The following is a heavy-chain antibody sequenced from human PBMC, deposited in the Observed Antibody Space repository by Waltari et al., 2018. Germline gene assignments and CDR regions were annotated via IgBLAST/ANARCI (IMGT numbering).Heavy chain of an antibody. CDR1: GGSISSEAYW. CDR3: TRGGLPLANWFDP. Sequence: QVQLQESGPGLVNPSQTLSLTCTVSGGSISSEAYWWTWIRQPAGKGLEWIGRVYTNGATTYNPSLRSRAIISIDTSRDQFFLQLSSVTAADTAIYYCTRGGLPLANWFDPWGQGTLVTVSS. J-gene: IGHJ5*02. CDR2: VYTNGAT. D-gene: IGHD2-21*01. V-gene: IGHV4-61*02.